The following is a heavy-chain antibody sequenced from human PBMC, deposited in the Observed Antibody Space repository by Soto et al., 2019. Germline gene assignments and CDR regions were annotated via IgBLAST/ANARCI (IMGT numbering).Heavy chain of an antibody. J-gene: IGHJ4*02. CDR1: GFAFNTYW. V-gene: IGHV3-74*01. CDR3: ERDRYWQLDDC. Sequence: SGSLRLSCAASGFAFNTYWMHYVRQAPGRGLVWVSRINGDGSSTNYADSVKGRFTISRDNAKGTLYLQLNSLSVKDTALYYCERDRYWQLDDCWGQGTLVTVS. CDR2: INGDGSST. D-gene: IGHD1-26*01.